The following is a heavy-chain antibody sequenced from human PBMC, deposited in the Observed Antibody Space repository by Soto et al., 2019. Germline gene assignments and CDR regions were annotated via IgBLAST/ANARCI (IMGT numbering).Heavy chain of an antibody. J-gene: IGHJ6*02. Sequence: QVQLVQSGAEVKKPGSSVKVSCKASGGTFSSYTITWVRQAPGQGLEWMGRMGPILGIPNYAQKFQGRVTITADKSTSTAYMELSSLRSEHTAVYYCARMRRSYGMNVWGQGTTVTVS. CDR3: ARMRRSYGMNV. CDR1: GGTFSSYT. CDR2: MGPILGIP. V-gene: IGHV1-69*02.